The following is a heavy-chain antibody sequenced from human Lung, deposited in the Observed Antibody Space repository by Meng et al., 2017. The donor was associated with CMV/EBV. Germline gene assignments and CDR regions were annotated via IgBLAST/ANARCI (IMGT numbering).Heavy chain of an antibody. V-gene: IGHV3-30-3*01. CDR3: ARDQVVLGSGVPAAEDYYGMDV. D-gene: IGHD2-2*01. J-gene: IGHJ6*02. CDR1: GFTFSSYA. Sequence: GGSLRLXXAASGFTFSSYAMHWVRQAPGKGLEWVAVISYDGSNKYYADSVKGRFTISRDNSKNTLYLQMNSLRAEDTAVYYCARDQVVLGSGVPAAEDYYGMDVWGQGXTVTVSS. CDR2: ISYDGSNK.